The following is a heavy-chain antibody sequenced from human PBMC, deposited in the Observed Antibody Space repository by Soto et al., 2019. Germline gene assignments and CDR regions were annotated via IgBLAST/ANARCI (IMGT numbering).Heavy chain of an antibody. CDR2: IYYSGST. V-gene: IGHV4-39*02. J-gene: IGHJ5*02. CDR1: GGSISSSSYY. Sequence: PSETLSLTCTVSGGSISSSSYYWGWIRQPPGKGLEWIGSIYYSGSTYYNPSLKSRVTISVDTSKNQFSPKLSSVTAADTAVYYCAREGSVAGRKFDTWGQGTLVTVSS. D-gene: IGHD6-19*01. CDR3: AREGSVAGRKFDT.